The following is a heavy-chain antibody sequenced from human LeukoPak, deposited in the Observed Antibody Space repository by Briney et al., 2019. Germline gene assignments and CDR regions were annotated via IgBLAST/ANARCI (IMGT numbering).Heavy chain of an antibody. J-gene: IGHJ2*01. CDR2: IHNSGST. V-gene: IGHV4-59*12. Sequence: SETLSLTCTVSGDSISTYYWSWIRQPPGKGLEWIGFIHNSGSTNYNPSLKSRVTISLDKSKNQFSLKLNSVTAADTAVYYCARDETMVRGVIGSRYSDLWGRGTLLTVSS. CDR1: GDSISTYY. CDR3: ARDETMVRGVIGSRYSDL. D-gene: IGHD3-10*01.